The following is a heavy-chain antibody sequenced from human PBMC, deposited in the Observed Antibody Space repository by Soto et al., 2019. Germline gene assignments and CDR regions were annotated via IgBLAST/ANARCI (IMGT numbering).Heavy chain of an antibody. CDR3: ARGFKPVVVVAATPLRAFDI. D-gene: IGHD2-15*01. J-gene: IGHJ3*02. CDR1: GGSISSYY. CDR2: IYYSGST. V-gene: IGHV4-59*12. Sequence: SETLSLTCTVSGGSISSYYWSWIRQPPGKGLEWIGYIYYSGSTNYNPSLKSRVTISVDTSKNQFSLKLSSVTAADTAVYYCARGFKPVVVVAATPLRAFDIWGQGTMVTVSS.